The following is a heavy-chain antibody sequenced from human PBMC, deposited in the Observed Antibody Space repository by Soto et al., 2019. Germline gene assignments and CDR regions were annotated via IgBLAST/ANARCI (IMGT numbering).Heavy chain of an antibody. Sequence: QVQLVQSGAEVKKPGSSVKDSCKASGGTFSSYAISWVRQAPGQGLEWMGGIIPIFGTANYAQKFQGRVTITADESTSTAYMELSSLRSEDTAMYYCARGAPGGPQYLIPAARGSWFDPWGQGTLVTVSS. V-gene: IGHV1-69*01. D-gene: IGHD2-2*01. CDR3: ARGAPGGPQYLIPAARGSWFDP. CDR1: GGTFSSYA. J-gene: IGHJ5*02. CDR2: IIPIFGTA.